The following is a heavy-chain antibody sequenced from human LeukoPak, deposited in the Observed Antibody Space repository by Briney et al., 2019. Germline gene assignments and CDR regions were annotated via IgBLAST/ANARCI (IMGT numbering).Heavy chain of an antibody. V-gene: IGHV1-2*02. J-gene: IGHJ6*02. CDR3: ARESGDSSGWYRYGMDV. CDR1: GYTLTGYY. Sequence: ASVKVSCKASGYTLTGYYMHWVRQAPGQGLEWVGWINPNSGGTNFAQKFQGRVTMTRVTSISTAYMELSRLRSDDTAVYYCARESGDSSGWYRYGMDVWGQGTTVTVSS. D-gene: IGHD6-19*01. CDR2: INPNSGGT.